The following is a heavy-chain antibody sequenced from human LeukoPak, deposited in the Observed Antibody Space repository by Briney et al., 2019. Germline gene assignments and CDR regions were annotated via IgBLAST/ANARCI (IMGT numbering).Heavy chain of an antibody. CDR2: INSDGSST. Sequence: GGSLGLSCAASGFTFSSYWMHWVRQAPGKGLVWVSRINSDGSSTSYADSVKGRFTISRDNAKNTLYLQMNSLRAEDTAVYYCARAFPAGAFDIWGQGTMVTVSS. CDR1: GFTFSSYW. V-gene: IGHV3-74*01. J-gene: IGHJ3*02. CDR3: ARAFPAGAFDI.